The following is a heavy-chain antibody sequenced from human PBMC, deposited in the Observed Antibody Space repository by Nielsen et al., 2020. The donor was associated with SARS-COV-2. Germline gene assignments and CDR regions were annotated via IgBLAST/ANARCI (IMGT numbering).Heavy chain of an antibody. V-gene: IGHV3-21*01. D-gene: IGHD6-25*01. J-gene: IGHJ3*02. CDR3: ARDRRRRDAFDI. Sequence: GESLKISCAASGFTFRSYSMNWVRQAPGKGLEWVSSISSSSSYIYYADSVKGRFTISRDNAKNSLYLQMNSLRAEDTAVYYCARDRRRRDAFDIWGQGTMVTVSS. CDR2: ISSSSSYI. CDR1: GFTFRSYS.